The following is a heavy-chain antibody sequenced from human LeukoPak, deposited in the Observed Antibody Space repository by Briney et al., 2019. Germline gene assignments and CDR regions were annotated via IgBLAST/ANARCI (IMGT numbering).Heavy chain of an antibody. CDR1: GFTFSSYS. J-gene: IGHJ4*02. D-gene: IGHD1-1*01. CDR3: ARDNNWNSGYFDY. V-gene: IGHV3-21*01. Sequence: GGSLRLSCAASGFTFSSYSMNWVRQAPGKGLEWVSSISSSSSYIYYADSVKGRFTISRDNAKNSLYLQMNSLRAEDTAVCYCARDNNWNSGYFDYWGQGTLVTVSS. CDR2: ISSSSSYI.